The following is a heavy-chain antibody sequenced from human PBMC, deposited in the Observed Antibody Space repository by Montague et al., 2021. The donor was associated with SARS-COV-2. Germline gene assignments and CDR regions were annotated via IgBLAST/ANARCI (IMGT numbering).Heavy chain of an antibody. Sequence: TLSLTCTVSGGSISSGSYYWSWIRQPAGEGLEWIGRVYASGITNYNPSLKSRVTISLDTSKNQFSMRLSSVTAADTVLYYCIRGLASVDSWGQGTLVTVSS. CDR1: GGSISSGSYY. J-gene: IGHJ5*01. CDR2: VYASGIT. CDR3: IRGLASVDS. V-gene: IGHV4-61*02.